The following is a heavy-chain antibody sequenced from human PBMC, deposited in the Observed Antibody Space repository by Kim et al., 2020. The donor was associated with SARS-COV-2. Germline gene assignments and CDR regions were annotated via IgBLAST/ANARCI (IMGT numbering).Heavy chain of an antibody. Sequence: GGSLRLSCAASGFTFSSYWMSWVRQAPGKGLEWVANIKQDGSEKYYVDSVKGRFTISRDNAKNSLYLQMNSLRAEDTAVYYCARRIQTFSSSWYGEGTDWFDPWGQGTLVTVSS. J-gene: IGHJ5*02. CDR3: ARRIQTFSSSWYGEGTDWFDP. D-gene: IGHD6-13*01. V-gene: IGHV3-7*05. CDR1: GFTFSSYW. CDR2: IKQDGSEK.